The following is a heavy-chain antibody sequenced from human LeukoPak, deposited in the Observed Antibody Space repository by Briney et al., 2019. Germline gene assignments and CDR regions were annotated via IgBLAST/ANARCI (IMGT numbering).Heavy chain of an antibody. CDR1: GFSLSTSGVG. J-gene: IGHJ4*02. Sequence: SGPTLVKPTQTLTLTCTFSGFSLSTSGVGVGWIRQPPGKALEWLALIYWDDDKRYSPSLKSRLTTTKDTSKNQVVLTMTNMDPVDTATYYCARSPYYDILTGSRGTFDYWGQGTLVTVSS. D-gene: IGHD3-9*01. V-gene: IGHV2-5*02. CDR3: ARSPYYDILTGSRGTFDY. CDR2: IYWDDDK.